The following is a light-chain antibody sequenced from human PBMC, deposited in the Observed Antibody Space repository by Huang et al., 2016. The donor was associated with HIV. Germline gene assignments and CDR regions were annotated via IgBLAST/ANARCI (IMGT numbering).Light chain of an antibody. CDR1: QGISSA. CDR2: DAS. J-gene: IGKJ5*01. V-gene: IGKV1D-13*01. CDR3: QQCNNYLT. Sequence: AIQLTQSPSSLSASVGDRVTITCRASQGISSALAWYQQKPGKAPKLLIYDASSLESGGPSRFSGSGSGTDFTLTISSLQPEDFATYYCQQCNNYLTFGQGTRLEIK.